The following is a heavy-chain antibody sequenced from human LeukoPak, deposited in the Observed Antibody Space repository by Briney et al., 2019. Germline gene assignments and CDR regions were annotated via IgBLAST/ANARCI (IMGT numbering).Heavy chain of an antibody. Sequence: ASVKVSCKASGYTFTSYGISWVRQPPGQGLEWMGWISAYNGNTNYAQKLQGRVTMTTDTSTSTAYMELRSLRSDDKAVYYCARVGSPGFDYYGSGSLDYWGQGTLVTVSS. CDR3: ARVGSPGFDYYGSGSLDY. CDR2: ISAYNGNT. J-gene: IGHJ4*02. CDR1: GYTFTSYG. V-gene: IGHV1-18*01. D-gene: IGHD3-10*01.